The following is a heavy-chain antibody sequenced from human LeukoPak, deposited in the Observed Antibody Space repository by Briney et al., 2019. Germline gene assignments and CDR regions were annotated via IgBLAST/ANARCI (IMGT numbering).Heavy chain of an antibody. CDR3: ARGESSSSPLYYYYYYMDV. J-gene: IGHJ6*03. Sequence: PSETLSLTCTVSGGSINSGTYYWSWLRQPAGKGLEWIGRIYTSGSTNYNPSLKSRVTISVETSKNQFSLKLSSVTAADTAMYYCARGESSSSPLYYYYYYMDVWGKGTTVTVSS. V-gene: IGHV4-61*02. CDR1: GGSINSGTYY. D-gene: IGHD6-6*01. CDR2: IYTSGST.